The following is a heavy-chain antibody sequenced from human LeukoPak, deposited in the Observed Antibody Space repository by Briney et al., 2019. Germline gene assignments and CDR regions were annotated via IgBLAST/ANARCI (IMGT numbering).Heavy chain of an antibody. D-gene: IGHD6-6*01. J-gene: IGHJ4*02. CDR1: GGSISSSSYY. CDR3: ARHCALGSSPGYFDQ. CDR2: IYYSGSS. Sequence: SETLSLTCTVSGGSISSSSYYWGWIRQTPGKGLEWIGSIYYSGSSYYNPSLRSRATISVATPRNQFSLKLRSVTAEDTAVYCCARHCALGSSPGYFDQWGQGTLVTVSS. V-gene: IGHV4-39*01.